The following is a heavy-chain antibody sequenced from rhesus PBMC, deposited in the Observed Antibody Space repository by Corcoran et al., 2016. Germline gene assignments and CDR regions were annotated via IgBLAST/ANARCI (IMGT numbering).Heavy chain of an antibody. Sequence: QLQLQESGPGLVKPSETLSVTCAVSGGSISSSYWSWIRQAPGKGLEWIGYIYGSGSSTNYNPSLKSRVTLSVDTSQNQLSLKLSSVTAADTAVYYCASGDEYSYYWGQGVLVTVSS. V-gene: IGHV4-169*02. J-gene: IGHJ4*01. CDR3: ASGDEYSYY. CDR1: GGSISSSY. D-gene: IGHD2-33*01. CDR2: IYGSGSST.